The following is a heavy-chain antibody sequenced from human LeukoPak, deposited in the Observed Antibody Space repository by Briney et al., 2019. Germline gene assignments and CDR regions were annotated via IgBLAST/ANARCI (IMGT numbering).Heavy chain of an antibody. J-gene: IGHJ5*02. CDR2: IYHSGST. CDR3: ARGRVNDP. D-gene: IGHD1-26*01. Sequence: SETLSLTCAVSGYSISSGYYWGWIRQPPGQGPEWIGSIYHSGSTYKNPSLKSRVIMSVDTSKNQFSLKLSSVTAADTAVYYCARGRVNDPWGQGTLVTVSS. V-gene: IGHV4-38-2*01. CDR1: GYSISSGYY.